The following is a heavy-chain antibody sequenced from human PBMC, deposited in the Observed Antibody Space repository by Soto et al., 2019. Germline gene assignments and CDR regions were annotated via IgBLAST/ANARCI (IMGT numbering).Heavy chain of an antibody. CDR2: ISAYNGNT. CDR3: ARDVRRYCSGGSCSFDY. V-gene: IGHV1-18*04. Sequence: QVQLVQSGAEVKKPGASVKVSCKASGYTFTSYGISWVRQAPGQGLEWMGWISAYNGNTNYAQKLQGRVTMTTDTSTSTAYMELRSLRSDDTAVYYCARDVRRYCSGGSCSFDYWSQGTLVTVSS. CDR1: GYTFTSYG. D-gene: IGHD2-15*01. J-gene: IGHJ4*02.